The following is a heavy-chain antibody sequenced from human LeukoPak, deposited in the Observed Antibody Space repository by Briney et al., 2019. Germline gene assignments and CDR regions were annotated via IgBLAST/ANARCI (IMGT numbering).Heavy chain of an antibody. J-gene: IGHJ3*02. CDR1: GFTFSSSG. V-gene: IGHV3-30*03. CDR2: ISYDGSNK. CDR3: ARGGYSSSWYGAFDI. D-gene: IGHD6-13*01. Sequence: PGGSLRLSCAASGFTFSSSGMSWVRQAPGKGLEWVAVISYDGSNKYYADSVKGRFTISRDNSKNTLYLQMNSLRAEDTAVYYCARGGYSSSWYGAFDIWGQGTMVTVSS.